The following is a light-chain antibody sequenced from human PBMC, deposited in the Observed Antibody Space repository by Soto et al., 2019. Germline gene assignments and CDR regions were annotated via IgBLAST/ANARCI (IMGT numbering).Light chain of an antibody. Sequence: EIVMTQSPATLSVSPGERATLSCRASQSVSGNLAWYQQKPGQAPRLLIYGASTRATGIPARFSGSGSGTEFTLTNSSLQSADFAVYYCQQYNNWPPVTFGGGTKVEIK. J-gene: IGKJ4*01. CDR1: QSVSGN. V-gene: IGKV3-15*01. CDR3: QQYNNWPPVT. CDR2: GAS.